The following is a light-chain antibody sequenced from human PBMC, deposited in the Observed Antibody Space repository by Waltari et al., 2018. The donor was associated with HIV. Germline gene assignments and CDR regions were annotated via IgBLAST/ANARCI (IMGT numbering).Light chain of an antibody. CDR3: QSYDSSLSGGDVV. CDR1: SSNIGAGYD. Sequence: QSVLTQPPSVSGAPGQRVTISCTGSSSNIGAGYDVHWYQHLPGTDPKLLIYGNSNRPSGVPDRFSGSKSGTSASLAITGLQAEDEADYYCQSYDSSLSGGDVVFGGGTKLTVL. J-gene: IGLJ2*01. V-gene: IGLV1-40*01. CDR2: GNS.